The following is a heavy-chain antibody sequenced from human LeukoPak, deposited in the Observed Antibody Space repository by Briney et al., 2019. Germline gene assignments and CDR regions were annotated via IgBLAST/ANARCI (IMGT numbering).Heavy chain of an antibody. CDR3: ARGPIIDIVIVPAADDYYYMDV. D-gene: IGHD2-2*01. CDR1: GYTLRSYG. Sequence: ASVKVSCKASGYTLRSYGITWERQAPGQGLEWMGWISAYNGNTKYPQKLQGRVTMTTDTSTSTAYMELRSLRSDDTAVYYCARGPIIDIVIVPAADDYYYMDVWGKGTTVTVSS. J-gene: IGHJ6*03. V-gene: IGHV1-18*01. CDR2: ISAYNGNT.